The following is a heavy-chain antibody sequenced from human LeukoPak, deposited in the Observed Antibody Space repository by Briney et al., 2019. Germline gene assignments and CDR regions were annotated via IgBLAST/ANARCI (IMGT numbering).Heavy chain of an antibody. CDR3: ARAGPIDY. CDR1: GFIVSSKY. CDR2: IYSGGST. J-gene: IGHJ4*02. Sequence: GGSLRLSCAASGFIVSSKYMSWVRQAPGKGLEWVSVIYSGGSTYYAASEEGRFTISRDNSKNTVYLQMNSLRVEDTAVYYCARAGPIDYWGQGTPVTVSS. V-gene: IGHV3-53*01.